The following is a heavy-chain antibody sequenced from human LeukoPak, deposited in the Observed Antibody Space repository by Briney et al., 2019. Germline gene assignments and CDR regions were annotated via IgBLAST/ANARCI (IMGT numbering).Heavy chain of an antibody. CDR1: GYTFTGYY. V-gene: IGHV1-2*02. CDR2: INPNSGGT. J-gene: IGHJ4*02. CDR3: ARDASVVVVPAAISFIDY. Sequence: GASVKVSCKASGYTFTGYYMHWVRQAPGQGLGWMGWINPNSGGTNYAQNFQGRVTMTRDTSISTAYMELSRLRSDDTAVYYCARDASVVVVPAAISFIDYWGQGTLVTVSS. D-gene: IGHD2-2*01.